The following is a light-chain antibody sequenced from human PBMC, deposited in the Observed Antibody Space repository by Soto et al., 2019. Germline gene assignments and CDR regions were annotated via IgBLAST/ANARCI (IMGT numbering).Light chain of an antibody. J-gene: IGKJ4*01. Sequence: EIVLPQSPGTLSLSPGERATLSCRASQSVSNNFLAWYQQKSGQAPRLLIYGASIRATGIPDRFSGSGSGTDFTLTISRLEPEDFAVYYCQQYGSSLLPFGGGTKMDIK. CDR2: GAS. V-gene: IGKV3-20*01. CDR3: QQYGSSLLP. CDR1: QSVSNNF.